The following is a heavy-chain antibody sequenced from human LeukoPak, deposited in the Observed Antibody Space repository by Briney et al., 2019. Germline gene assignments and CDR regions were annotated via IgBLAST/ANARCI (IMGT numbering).Heavy chain of an antibody. CDR3: ARSVSGVWLFDY. J-gene: IGHJ4*02. CDR1: GFPFTVYP. CDR2: SSSDETYK. D-gene: IGHD5/OR15-5a*01. Sequence: SLRLSCAASGFPFTVYPTHWVRQAPGKGLEWVSVSSSDETYKFYADSVRGRFTISRDNSKNRLYLQMSDLRAEDTAVYFCARSVSGVWLFDYWGRGTLATVSS. V-gene: IGHV3-30-3*01.